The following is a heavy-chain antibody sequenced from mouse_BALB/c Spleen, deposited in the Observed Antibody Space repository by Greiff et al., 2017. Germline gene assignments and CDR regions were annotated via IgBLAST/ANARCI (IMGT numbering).Heavy chain of an antibody. V-gene: IGHV2-6-5*01. Sequence: QVQLQQSGPGLVAPSQSLSITCTVSGFSLTDYGVSWIRQPPGKGLEWLGVIWGGGSTYYNSALKSRLSISKDNSKSQVFLKMNSLQTDDTAMYYCAKQRYGNYFYYFDYWGQGTTLTVSS. CDR2: IWGGGST. CDR3: AKQRYGNYFYYFDY. J-gene: IGHJ2*01. D-gene: IGHD2-10*02. CDR1: GFSLTDYG.